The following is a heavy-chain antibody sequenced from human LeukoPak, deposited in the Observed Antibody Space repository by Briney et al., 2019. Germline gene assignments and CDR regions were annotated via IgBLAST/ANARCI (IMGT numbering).Heavy chain of an antibody. V-gene: IGHV4-4*02. CDR3: ASKVNDFWSGYYIFLDY. J-gene: IGHJ4*02. CDR1: GGSISSSNW. CDR2: IYHSGST. Sequence: PSGTLSLTCAVSGGSISSSNWWIWVRQPPGQGLEWIGEIYHSGSTDYNPSLKSRVTISVDKSKNQFSLKLSSVTAADTAVYYCASKVNDFWSGYYIFLDYWGQGTLVTVSS. D-gene: IGHD3-3*01.